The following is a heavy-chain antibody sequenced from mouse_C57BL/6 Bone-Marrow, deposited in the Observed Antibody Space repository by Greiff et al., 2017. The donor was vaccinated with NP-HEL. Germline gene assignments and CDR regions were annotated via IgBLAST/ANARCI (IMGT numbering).Heavy chain of an antibody. CDR2: INPNNGGT. CDR3: ARPVYYYGSSYNYFDY. V-gene: IGHV1-26*01. CDR1: GYTFTDYY. J-gene: IGHJ2*01. Sequence: VQLQQSGPELVKPGASVKISCKASGYTFTDYYMNWVKQSHGKSLEWIGDINPNNGGTSYNQKFKGKATLTVDKSSSTAYMGLRSLTSEDSAVYYCARPVYYYGSSYNYFDYWGQGTTLTVSS. D-gene: IGHD1-1*01.